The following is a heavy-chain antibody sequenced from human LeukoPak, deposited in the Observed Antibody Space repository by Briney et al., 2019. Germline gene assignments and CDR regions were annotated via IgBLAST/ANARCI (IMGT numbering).Heavy chain of an antibody. Sequence: GASVKVSCKASGYTFTSYYMHWVRQAPGQGLEWMGIINPSGGSTSYAQKFQGRVTMTRDTSTSTVYMELSSLRSEDTAVYYCARGRRQLAFVPGLYFDYWGQGTLVTVSS. V-gene: IGHV1-46*01. CDR2: INPSGGST. CDR3: ARGRRQLAFVPGLYFDY. J-gene: IGHJ4*02. D-gene: IGHD6-6*01. CDR1: GYTFTSYY.